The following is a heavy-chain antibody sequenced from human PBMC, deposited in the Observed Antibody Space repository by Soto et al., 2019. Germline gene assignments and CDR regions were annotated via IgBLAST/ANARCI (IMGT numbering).Heavy chain of an antibody. J-gene: IGHJ4*02. CDR2: ISYRGYT. CDR1: GASVSDYY. D-gene: IGHD1-20*01. V-gene: IGHV4-59*02. Sequence: QVQLQESGPGLVKPSETLSLACTVSGASVSDYYWSWIRQSPGTGLECIGHISYRGYTNYNPSLKSRVTISVDTSRNLFSLRLSSVTAADSAVYFCARLRDGNSVTAFEYWGQGALVTVSS. CDR3: ARLRDGNSVTAFEY.